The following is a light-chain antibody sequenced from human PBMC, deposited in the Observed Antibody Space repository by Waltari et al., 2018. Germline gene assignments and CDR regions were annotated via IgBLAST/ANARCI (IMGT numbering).Light chain of an antibody. Sequence: DIVLTQPPGTLSLSRGERATLPCRASQTVTSDYLAWYQKKPGQPPRLLIYAVSTRATGIPDRFSGSGSGTDFSLTISRLEPEDFAVYYCQHYGTSPRATFGPGTRVDVK. CDR2: AVS. CDR1: QTVTSDY. J-gene: IGKJ3*01. V-gene: IGKV3-20*01. CDR3: QHYGTSPRAT.